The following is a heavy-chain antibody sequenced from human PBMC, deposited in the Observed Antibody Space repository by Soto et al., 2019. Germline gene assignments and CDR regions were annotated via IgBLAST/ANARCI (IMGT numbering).Heavy chain of an antibody. D-gene: IGHD2-15*01. CDR1: GFTFSSYG. J-gene: IGHJ6*02. CDR3: ARDDIEAFEAQYYYYYGMDV. Sequence: GRSLRLSCAASGFTFSSYGMHWVLQAPGKGLAWVAVIWYDGSNKYYADSVKGRFTISRDTSKNTLYLQMNSLRAEDTAVYYCARDDIEAFEAQYYYYYGMDVWGQGTTVTVSS. CDR2: IWYDGSNK. V-gene: IGHV3-33*01.